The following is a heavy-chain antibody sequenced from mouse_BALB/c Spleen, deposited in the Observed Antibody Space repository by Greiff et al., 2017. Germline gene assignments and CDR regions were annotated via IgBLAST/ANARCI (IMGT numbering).Heavy chain of an antibody. CDR3: ASPIYYDYDGFAY. Sequence: EVHLVESGGGLVQPGGSRKLSCAASGFTFSSFGMHWVRQAPEKGLEWVAYISSGSSTIYYADTVKGRFTISRDNPKNTLFLQMTSLRSEDTAMYYCASPIYYDYDGFAYWGQGTLVTVSA. CDR2: ISSGSSTI. D-gene: IGHD2-4*01. CDR1: GFTFSSFG. J-gene: IGHJ3*01. V-gene: IGHV5-17*02.